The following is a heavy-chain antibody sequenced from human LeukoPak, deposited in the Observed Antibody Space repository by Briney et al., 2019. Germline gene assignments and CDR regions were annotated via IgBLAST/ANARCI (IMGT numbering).Heavy chain of an antibody. V-gene: IGHV1-18*01. CDR2: ISTYDDNI. D-gene: IGHD3-9*01. CDR1: GYTFTTYG. J-gene: IGHJ4*02. CDR3: ARETYSNILTGTDY. Sequence: ASVKVSCKASGYTFTTYGLSWVRQAPGQGLEWLGWISTYDDNIKYAQSLQGRLTLTIDTSTSAAYMELRSLTSDDTAVYYCARETYSNILTGTDYWGPGTLVTVSS.